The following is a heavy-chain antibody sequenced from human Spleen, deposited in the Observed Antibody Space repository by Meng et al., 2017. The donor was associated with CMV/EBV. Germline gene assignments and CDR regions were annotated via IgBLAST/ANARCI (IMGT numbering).Heavy chain of an antibody. CDR3: ARDATLPDY. J-gene: IGHJ4*02. CDR1: GFTFSSYA. CDR2: ISGSGGST. V-gene: IGHV3-23*01. D-gene: IGHD2-15*01. Sequence: GESLKISCAASGFTFSSYAMSWVRQAPGKGLEWVSAISGSGGSTYYADSVKGRFTISRDNDKNTLYLQMDSLRAEDTAVYYCARDATLPDYWGQGTLVTVSS.